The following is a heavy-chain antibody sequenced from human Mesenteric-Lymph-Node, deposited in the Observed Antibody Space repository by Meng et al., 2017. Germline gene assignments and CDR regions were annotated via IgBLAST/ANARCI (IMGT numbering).Heavy chain of an antibody. D-gene: IGHD3-10*01. CDR1: GGSFRDYY. CDR3: ARRGPSGNFSP. J-gene: IGHJ5*02. CDR2: IDHRGNT. V-gene: IGHV4-34*01. Sequence: QVQLQQWGAGLLKPPETLSRSCAGYGGSFRDYYWTWIRHPPGKGLEWIGEIDHRGNTKYNPSLKSRVTISLDTSKKQFSLKVSSVTAADSAVYYCARRGPSGNFSPWSQGALVTVSS.